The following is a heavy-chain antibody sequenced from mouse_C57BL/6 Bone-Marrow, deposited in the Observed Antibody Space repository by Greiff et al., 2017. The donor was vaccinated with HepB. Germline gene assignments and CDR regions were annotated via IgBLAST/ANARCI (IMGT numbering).Heavy chain of an antibody. CDR1: GFTFSDYG. Sequence: EVQLQESGGGLVQPGGSLKLSCAASGFTFSDYGMAWVRQAPRKGPEWVAFISNLAYSIYYADTVTGRFTISRENAKNTLYLEMSSLRSEDTAIYYCARKGDYYGSSYWYFDVWGTGTTVTVSS. J-gene: IGHJ1*03. CDR3: ARKGDYYGSSYWYFDV. CDR2: ISNLAYSI. D-gene: IGHD1-1*01. V-gene: IGHV5-15*01.